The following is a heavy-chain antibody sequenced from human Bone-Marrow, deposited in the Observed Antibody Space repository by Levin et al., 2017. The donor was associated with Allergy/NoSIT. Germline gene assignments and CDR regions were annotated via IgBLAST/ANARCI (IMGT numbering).Heavy chain of an antibody. V-gene: IGHV1-8*01. D-gene: IGHD6-13*01. CDR1: GYTFTSYD. J-gene: IGHJ3*02. CDR2: MNPNSGNT. Sequence: GESLKISCKASGYTFTSYDINWVRQATGQGLEWMGWMNPNSGNTGYAQKFQGRVTMTRNTSISTAYMELSSLRSEDTAVYYCARATRGSSWYGNLNRGAFDIWGQGTMVTVSS. CDR3: ARATRGSSWYGNLNRGAFDI.